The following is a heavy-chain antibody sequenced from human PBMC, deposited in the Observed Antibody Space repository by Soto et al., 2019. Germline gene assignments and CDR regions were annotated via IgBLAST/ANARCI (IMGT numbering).Heavy chain of an antibody. J-gene: IGHJ4*02. CDR3: ARRDTSGFLRYFDN. CDR1: GGTLSSFINYP. V-gene: IGHV1-69*06. CDR2: IVPNVGTV. D-gene: IGHD3-3*01. Sequence: SVKVSCKASGGTLSSFINYPINWVRQAPGQGLEWMGGIVPNVGTVNYAQKFQGRVTITADKSTGTAYMEVSSLRSEDTAFYYCARRDTSGFLRYFDNWGQGTLVTVSS.